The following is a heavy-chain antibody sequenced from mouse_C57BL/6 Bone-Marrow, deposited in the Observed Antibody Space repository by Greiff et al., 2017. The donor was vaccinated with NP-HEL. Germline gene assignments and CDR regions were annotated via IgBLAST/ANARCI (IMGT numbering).Heavy chain of an antibody. J-gene: IGHJ1*03. CDR3: ARYYYGSSYWYFDV. V-gene: IGHV1-55*01. D-gene: IGHD1-1*01. CDR2: IYHGSGST. CDR1: GYTFTSYW. Sequence: QVQLQQPGAELVKPGASVKMSCKASGYTFTSYWITWVKQRPGQGLEWIGDIYHGSGSTNYNEKFKSKATLTVDTSSSTAYMQLSSLTSEDSAVYYCARYYYGSSYWYFDVWGTGTTVTVSS.